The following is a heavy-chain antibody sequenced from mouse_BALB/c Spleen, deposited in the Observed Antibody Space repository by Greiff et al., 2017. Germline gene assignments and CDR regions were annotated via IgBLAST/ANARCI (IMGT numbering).Heavy chain of an antibody. Sequence: VQLQQSGAELAKPGASVKMSCKASGYTFTSYWMHWVKQRPGQGLEWIGYINPSTGYTEYNQKFKDKATLTADKSSSTAYMQLSSLTSEDSAVYYCARSTVVARRDAMDYWGQGTTLTVSS. CDR3: ARSTVVARRDAMDY. CDR2: INPSTGYT. V-gene: IGHV1-7*01. CDR1: GYTFTSYW. D-gene: IGHD1-1*01. J-gene: IGHJ2*01.